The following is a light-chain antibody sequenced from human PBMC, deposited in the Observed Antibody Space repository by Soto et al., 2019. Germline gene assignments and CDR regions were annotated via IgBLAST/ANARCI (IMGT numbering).Light chain of an antibody. CDR3: QQRTNWPIT. Sequence: EIVLTQSPATLSLSPGERATLSCRASQSVSSYLACYQQKPGQAPRLLIYDASNRATGIPARFSGSGSGTDFTLTISSLEPEDVAVYYCQQRTNWPITFGQGTRLEI. CDR2: DAS. V-gene: IGKV3-11*01. J-gene: IGKJ5*01. CDR1: QSVSSY.